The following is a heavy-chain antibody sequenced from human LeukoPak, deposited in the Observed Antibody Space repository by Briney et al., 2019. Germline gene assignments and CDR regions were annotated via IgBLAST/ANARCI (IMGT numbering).Heavy chain of an antibody. CDR3: ARDAPAVGYCSSTSCYPDY. Sequence: GGSLRLSCAASGFTFSSYSMNWARQAPGKGLEWVSSISSSSSYIYYADSVKGRFTISRDNAKNSLYLQMNSLRAEDTAVYYCARDAPAVGYCSSTSCYPDYWGQGTLVTVSS. CDR2: ISSSSSYI. CDR1: GFTFSSYS. V-gene: IGHV3-21*01. D-gene: IGHD2-2*01. J-gene: IGHJ4*02.